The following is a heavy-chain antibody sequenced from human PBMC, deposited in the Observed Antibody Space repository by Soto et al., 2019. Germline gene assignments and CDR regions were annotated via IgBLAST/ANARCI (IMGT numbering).Heavy chain of an antibody. V-gene: IGHV1-46*03. CDR1: GYTFTSYY. Sequence: ASVKVSCKASGYTFTSYYMHWVRQAPGQGLEWMGIINPSGGSTSYAQKFQGRVTMTRDTSTSTVYMELSSLRSEDTAVYYCASVIAAAGHNSAYMDVWGKGTTVTVSS. D-gene: IGHD6-13*01. CDR3: ASVIAAAGHNSAYMDV. J-gene: IGHJ6*03. CDR2: INPSGGST.